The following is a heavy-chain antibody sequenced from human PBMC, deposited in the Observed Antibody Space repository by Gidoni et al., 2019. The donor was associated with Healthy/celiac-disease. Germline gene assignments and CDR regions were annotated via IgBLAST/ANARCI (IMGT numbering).Heavy chain of an antibody. J-gene: IGHJ4*02. CDR2: INSDGSST. V-gene: IGHV3-74*01. Sequence: EVQLLEPGGGLVQPGGSLRLSCAASGFTFSRYWMHWVRQAPGKGLVWVSRINSDGSSTSYADSVKGRFTISRDNAKNTLYLQMNSLRAEDTAVYYCARAEMATKGDYWGQGTLVTVSS. CDR3: ARAEMATKGDY. CDR1: GFTFSRYW. D-gene: IGHD1-26*01.